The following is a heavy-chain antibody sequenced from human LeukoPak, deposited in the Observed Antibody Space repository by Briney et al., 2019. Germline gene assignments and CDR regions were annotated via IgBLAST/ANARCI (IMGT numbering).Heavy chain of an antibody. Sequence: PGGSLRLSCAASGFTFSSYAMHWVRQAPGKGLEWVAVISYDGSNKYYADSVKGRFTISRDNSKNTLYLQMNSLRAEDTAVYYCARDFGTMVRGPDYWGQGTLVTVSS. D-gene: IGHD3-10*01. J-gene: IGHJ4*02. CDR2: ISYDGSNK. CDR3: ARDFGTMVRGPDY. CDR1: GFTFSSYA. V-gene: IGHV3-30*04.